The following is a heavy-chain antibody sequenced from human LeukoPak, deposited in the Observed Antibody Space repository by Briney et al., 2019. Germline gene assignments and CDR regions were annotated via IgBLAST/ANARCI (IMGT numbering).Heavy chain of an antibody. CDR2: IYPGDSDT. CDR3: ARHETGPYFDY. J-gene: IGHJ4*02. V-gene: IGHV5-51*01. CDR1: WYSFTTYW. Sequence: GGSLKISCKGFWYSFTTYWIGLVRQIPRKGLEGMGIIYPGDSDTRYSPSFQGQVTISADKSFSTAYLQWSSLKASDTAMYYCARHETGPYFDYWGQGTLVTVSS. D-gene: IGHD3-9*01.